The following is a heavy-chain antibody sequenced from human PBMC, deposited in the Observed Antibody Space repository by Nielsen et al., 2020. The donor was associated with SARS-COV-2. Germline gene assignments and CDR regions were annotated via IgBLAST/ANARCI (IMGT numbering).Heavy chain of an antibody. D-gene: IGHD1-14*01. Sequence: ESLKISCAASGFTFSTYWVHWVRQPPGKGLEWIGEIDHSGGTSYNPSLKSRVTMSVDTSKNQFSLTLNSVTAADTAVYFCARGKRSYSGTFLSYYYYYYMDVWGKGTMVTVSS. CDR2: IDHSGGT. V-gene: IGHV4-34*01. CDR1: GFTFSTYW. CDR3: ARGKRSYSGTFLSYYYYYYMDV. J-gene: IGHJ6*03.